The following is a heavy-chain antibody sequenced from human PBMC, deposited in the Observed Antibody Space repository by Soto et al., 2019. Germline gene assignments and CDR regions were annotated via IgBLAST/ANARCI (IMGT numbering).Heavy chain of an antibody. J-gene: IGHJ4*02. CDR1: GFTFDDYT. CDR2: ISWDGGST. CDR3: AAFGELPLRRDY. D-gene: IGHD3-10*01. V-gene: IGHV3-43*01. Sequence: GGSLRLSCAASGFTFDDYTMHWVRQALGKGLEWVSLISWDGGSTYYADSVKGRFTISRDNSKNSLYLQMNSLRTEDTALYYCAAFGELPLRRDYWGQGTLVTVSS.